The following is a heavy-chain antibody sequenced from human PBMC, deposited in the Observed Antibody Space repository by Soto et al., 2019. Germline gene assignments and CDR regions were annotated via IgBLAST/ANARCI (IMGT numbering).Heavy chain of an antibody. Sequence: GASVKVSCKASGYTFTSYGISWVRQAPGQGLEWMGWISAYNGNTNYAQKLQGRVTMTTDTSTSTAYMELRSLRSDDTAVYYCARVASSGWYRGDAFEIWGQGTMVTVSS. CDR2: ISAYNGNT. V-gene: IGHV1-18*04. CDR1: GYTFTSYG. D-gene: IGHD6-19*01. CDR3: ARVASSGWYRGDAFEI. J-gene: IGHJ3*02.